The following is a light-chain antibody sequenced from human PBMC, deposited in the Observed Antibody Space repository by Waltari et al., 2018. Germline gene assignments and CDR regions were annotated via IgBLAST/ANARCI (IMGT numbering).Light chain of an antibody. V-gene: IGLV2-8*01. CDR2: EVS. CDR1: SSDVGGYNY. J-gene: IGLJ3*02. CDR3: CSYAFSSNWV. Sequence: QSALTQPPSASGSPGQSVTISCTGTSSDVGGYNYVSWYQQHPVKAPKLMVFEVSNRPSGVPDRFSGSKSGNTASLTVSGLQAEDEADYYCCSYAFSSNWVFGGGTKLTVL.